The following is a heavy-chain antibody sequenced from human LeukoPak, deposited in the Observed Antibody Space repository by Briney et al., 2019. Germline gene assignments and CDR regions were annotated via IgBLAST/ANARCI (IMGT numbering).Heavy chain of an antibody. V-gene: IGHV1-18*01. J-gene: IGHJ4*02. Sequence: ASVKVSCKASGYAFTSYGISWVRQAPGQGLEWMGWISAYNGNTNYAQKLQGRVTMTTDTSTSTAYMELRSLRSHDTAAYYCAREPGDYDSSGSFDYWGQGTLVTVSS. D-gene: IGHD3-22*01. CDR2: ISAYNGNT. CDR3: AREPGDYDSSGSFDY. CDR1: GYAFTSYG.